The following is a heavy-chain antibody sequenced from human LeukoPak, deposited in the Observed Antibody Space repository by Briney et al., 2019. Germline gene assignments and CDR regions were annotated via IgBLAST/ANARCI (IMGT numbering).Heavy chain of an antibody. CDR2: IPNDAETT. V-gene: IGHV3-23*03. D-gene: IGHD2/OR15-2a*01. CDR1: GFGFGAYA. Sequence: PGGALRLSCGASGFGFGAYAMIRVRRAPGKGLEWVSLIPNDAETTYYPDFVRGRFTVSRDNSKTTLYLEMNSLRAEDTAVYYCAKGKGGTSFNYCFDYWGQGTPVSVSS. CDR3: AKGKGGTSFNYCFDY. J-gene: IGHJ4*02.